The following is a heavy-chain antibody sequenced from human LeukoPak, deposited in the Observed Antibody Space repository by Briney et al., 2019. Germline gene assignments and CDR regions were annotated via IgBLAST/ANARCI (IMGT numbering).Heavy chain of an antibody. Sequence: PGGSLRLSCAASGFTFNNYAMSWVRQAPGKGLEWVSAISGSGGSTYYADSVKGRFTISRDNAKNSLYLQMNSLRAEDTAVYYCARALRYFDWSHRSDAFDIWGQGTMVTVSS. J-gene: IGHJ3*02. V-gene: IGHV3-23*01. D-gene: IGHD3-9*01. CDR1: GFTFNNYA. CDR2: ISGSGGST. CDR3: ARALRYFDWSHRSDAFDI.